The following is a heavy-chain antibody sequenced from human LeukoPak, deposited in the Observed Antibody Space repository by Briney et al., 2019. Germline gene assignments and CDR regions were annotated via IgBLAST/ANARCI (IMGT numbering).Heavy chain of an antibody. D-gene: IGHD5-24*01. CDR2: ISAYNGNT. CDR1: GYTFTSYG. J-gene: IGHJ4*02. CDR3: ARDPQDGYNYFVNLDY. V-gene: IGHV1-18*01. Sequence: GASVNVSCKASGYTFTSYGISWVRQAPGQGLEWMGWISAYNGNTNYAQKLQGRVTMTTDTSTSTAYMKLRSQRSDDTAVYYCARDPQDGYNYFVNLDYWGQGTLVTVSS.